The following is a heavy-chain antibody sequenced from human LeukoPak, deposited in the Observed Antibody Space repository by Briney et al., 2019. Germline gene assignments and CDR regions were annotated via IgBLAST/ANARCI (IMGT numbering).Heavy chain of an antibody. CDR3: ARDLGQRLFDY. CDR2: IYSGGST. J-gene: IGHJ4*02. Sequence: PGGSLRLSCAASGFTFSDYYMSWVRQAPGKGLEWVSVIYSGGSTYYADSVKGRFTISRDNSKNTLYLQMNSLRAEDTAVYYCARDLGQRLFDYWGQGTLVTVSS. D-gene: IGHD6-25*01. CDR1: GFTFSDYY. V-gene: IGHV3-53*01.